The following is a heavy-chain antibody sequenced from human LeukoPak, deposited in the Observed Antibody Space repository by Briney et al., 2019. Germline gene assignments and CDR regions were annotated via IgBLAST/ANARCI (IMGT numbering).Heavy chain of an antibody. CDR1: GESINPYY. V-gene: IGHV4-4*07. D-gene: IGHD2/OR15-2a*01. CDR2: IYKSGST. Sequence: SETLSLTGTVSGESINPYYWNWIRQPAGKGLEWIGHIYKSGSTNYNPSLKSRVTMSLDTSKNQFSLKLRSVTAADTAVYFCARSFLDYMDVWGKGTTVTVSS. CDR3: ARSFLDYMDV. J-gene: IGHJ6*03.